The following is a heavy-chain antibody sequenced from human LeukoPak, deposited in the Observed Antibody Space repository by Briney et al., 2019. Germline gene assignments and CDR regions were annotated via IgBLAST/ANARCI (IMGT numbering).Heavy chain of an antibody. CDR1: GYTFTGYH. Sequence: GVSVKVSCKTSGYTFTGYHVHWVRQAPGQGLEWMGWFNANSGATKYAQKFQGRVTMTRDTSIGTDFMELTSLISDDTAIYYCARDPYDGNYFFDYWGQGTLVTVAS. J-gene: IGHJ4*02. CDR2: FNANSGAT. CDR3: ARDPYDGNYFFDY. D-gene: IGHD3-3*01. V-gene: IGHV1-2*02.